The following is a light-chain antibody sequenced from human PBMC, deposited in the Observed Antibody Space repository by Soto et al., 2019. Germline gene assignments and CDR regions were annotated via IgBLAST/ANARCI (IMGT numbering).Light chain of an antibody. V-gene: IGKV1-9*01. Sequence: DIQLTQSPSFLSASVGDRVTITCRASQGISSYLAWYQQKPGKAPKLLIYAASTLQSGVPSRFSGSGSGTEFTLTISSLQPEDCATYYCQQLNSYPPLTFGQGTKVEIK. CDR2: AAS. CDR3: QQLNSYPPLT. J-gene: IGKJ1*01. CDR1: QGISSY.